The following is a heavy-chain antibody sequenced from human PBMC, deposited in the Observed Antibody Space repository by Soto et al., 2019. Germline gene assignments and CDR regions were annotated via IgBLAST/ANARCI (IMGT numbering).Heavy chain of an antibody. J-gene: IGHJ3*02. CDR1: GYKFSSYA. CDR3: AGRNNAFHI. D-gene: IGHD4-4*01. Sequence: ASVKVSCKASGYKFSSYALSWVRQAPGQGLEWLGWISVDSGNTKYVQSLQDRVSMTTDTSTSTAYMELTSLRSEDTAVYYCAGRNNAFHIWGQGTMVTVSS. V-gene: IGHV1-18*01. CDR2: ISVDSGNT.